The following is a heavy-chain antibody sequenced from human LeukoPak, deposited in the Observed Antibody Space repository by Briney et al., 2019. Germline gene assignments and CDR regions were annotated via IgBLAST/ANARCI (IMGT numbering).Heavy chain of an antibody. CDR3: ARGPESPLAFDI. V-gene: IGHV3-23*01. D-gene: IGHD1-14*01. Sequence: PGGSLRLSCAASGFTFSSYAMSWVRQAPGKGLEWVSAISGSGGSTYYADSVKGRFTISRDNSKNTLYLQMNSLRAEDTAVYYCARGPESPLAFDIWGQGTMVTVSS. CDR2: ISGSGGST. J-gene: IGHJ3*02. CDR1: GFTFSSYA.